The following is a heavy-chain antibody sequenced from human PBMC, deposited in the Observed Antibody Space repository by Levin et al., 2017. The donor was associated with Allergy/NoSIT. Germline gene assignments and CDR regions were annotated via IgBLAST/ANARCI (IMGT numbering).Heavy chain of an antibody. CDR1: GLDFNIYG. Sequence: LSLTCADSGLDFNIYGMNWVRQAPGKGLEWVALISGGGNDGFYADSVRGRFTISRDNSKNMLYLQMNSLRPGDTAVYYCAARVFDYWGQGTLVTVSS. J-gene: IGHJ4*02. CDR2: ISGGGNDG. CDR3: AARVFDY. V-gene: IGHV3-30*03.